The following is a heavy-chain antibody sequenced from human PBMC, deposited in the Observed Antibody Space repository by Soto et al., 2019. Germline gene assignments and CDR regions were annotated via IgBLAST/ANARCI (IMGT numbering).Heavy chain of an antibody. J-gene: IGHJ4*02. CDR3: ARPAGKYSGYDFDY. CDR2: ISSSSYI. CDR1: GFTFSSYS. Sequence: GGSLRLSCAASGFTFSSYSMNWVRQAPGKGLEWVSSISSSSYIYYADSVKGRFTISRDNAKNSLYLQMNSLRAEDTAVYYCARPAGKYSGYDFDYWGQGTLVTVSS. D-gene: IGHD5-12*01. V-gene: IGHV3-21*01.